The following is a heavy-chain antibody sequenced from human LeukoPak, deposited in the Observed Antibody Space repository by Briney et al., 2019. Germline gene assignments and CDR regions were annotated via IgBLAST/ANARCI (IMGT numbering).Heavy chain of an antibody. Sequence: GGSLRLSCAASGFTFSSYGMHWVRQAPGKGLEWVAFIRYDGSNKYYADSVKGRFTISRDNSKNTLYLQMNSLRAEDTAVFYCAKDYPIYCSSTSCASFDYWGQGTLVTVSS. V-gene: IGHV3-30*02. D-gene: IGHD2-2*01. CDR3: AKDYPIYCSSTSCASFDY. CDR1: GFTFSSYG. J-gene: IGHJ4*02. CDR2: IRYDGSNK.